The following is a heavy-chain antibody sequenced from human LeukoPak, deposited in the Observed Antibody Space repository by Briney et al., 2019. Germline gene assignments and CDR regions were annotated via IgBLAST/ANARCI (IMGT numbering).Heavy chain of an antibody. CDR2: ISAYNGNT. CDR3: ASAVEYSSSKGLYWFYP. V-gene: IGHV1-18*01. D-gene: IGHD6-6*01. J-gene: IGHJ5*02. CDR1: GYTFTSYG. Sequence: ASVKVSCKASGYTFTSYGISWVRQAPGQGLEWMGWISAYNGNTNYAQKLQGRVTMTTDTSTSTAYMELRSLRSDDTAVYYCASAVEYSSSKGLYWFYPWGQGTLVTVSS.